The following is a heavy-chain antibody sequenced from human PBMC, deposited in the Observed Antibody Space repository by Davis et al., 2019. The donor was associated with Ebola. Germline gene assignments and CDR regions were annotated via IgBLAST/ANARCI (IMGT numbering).Heavy chain of an antibody. V-gene: IGHV3-74*01. CDR3: AAYGGNSVGY. CDR1: GFTFSSYA. Sequence: GESLKISCAASGFTFSSYAMSWVRQAPGKGLVWVSRINSDGSSTSYADSVKGRFTISRDNSKNTLYLQMNSLRAEDTAVYYCAAYGGNSVGYWGQGTLVTVSS. J-gene: IGHJ4*02. CDR2: INSDGSST. D-gene: IGHD4-23*01.